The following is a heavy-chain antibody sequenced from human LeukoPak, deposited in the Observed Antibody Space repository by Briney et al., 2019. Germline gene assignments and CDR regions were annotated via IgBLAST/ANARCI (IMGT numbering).Heavy chain of an antibody. CDR1: GFTFSSYA. Sequence: GGSLRLSCAASGFTFSSYAMNWVRQAPGKGLEWVSLIYSRGSTSYADSVKGRFTISRDSSKNTLFLQMSSLRVEDTAVYYCARDPPGIAASGTYYWGQGTLVTVSS. V-gene: IGHV3-53*01. CDR2: IYSRGST. J-gene: IGHJ4*02. CDR3: ARDPPGIAASGTYY. D-gene: IGHD6-13*01.